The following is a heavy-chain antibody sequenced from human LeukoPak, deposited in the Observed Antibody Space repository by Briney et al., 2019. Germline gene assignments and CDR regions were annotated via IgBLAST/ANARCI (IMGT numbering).Heavy chain of an antibody. V-gene: IGHV1-46*01. Sequence: ASVKVSCKASGYTFTSYYIHWVRQAPGQGLEWMGIINPSGGSTNYAQKFQGRVTMTRDMSTSTVYMELSSLRSEDTAVYYCARGFTGYPLEDYWGQGTLVTVPS. J-gene: IGHJ4*02. D-gene: IGHD3-9*01. CDR1: GYTFTSYY. CDR2: INPSGGST. CDR3: ARGFTGYPLEDY.